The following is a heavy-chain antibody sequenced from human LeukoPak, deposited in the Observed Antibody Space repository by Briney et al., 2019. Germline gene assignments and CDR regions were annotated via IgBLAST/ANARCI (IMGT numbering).Heavy chain of an antibody. J-gene: IGHJ4*02. CDR2: ISGSGGNT. CDR1: GFTFSSYA. V-gene: IGHV3-23*01. CDR3: ARDQDYYDFWSGYSAFDY. Sequence: GGSLRLSCAASGFTFSSYAMSWVRQAPGKGLEWVSAISGSGGNTYYADSVKGRFTISRDNSKNTLYLQMNSLRAEDTAVYYCARDQDYYDFWSGYSAFDYWGQGTLVTVSS. D-gene: IGHD3-3*01.